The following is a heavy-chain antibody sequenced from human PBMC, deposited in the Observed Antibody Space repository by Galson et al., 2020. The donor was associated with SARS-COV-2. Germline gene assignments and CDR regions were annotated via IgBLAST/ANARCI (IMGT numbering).Heavy chain of an antibody. Sequence: SETLSLTCAVYGGSFSGYFWTWIRQPPGKGLEWIGEINHSGNTNYNPSLKSRVTISVDTSKNQFSLKVTSVTAADTAVYYCARIGPDCSSASCYRYFQHWSQGTLVAVSS. CDR2: INHSGNT. CDR1: GGSFSGYF. CDR3: ARIGPDCSSASCYRYFQH. J-gene: IGHJ1*01. D-gene: IGHD2-2*01. V-gene: IGHV4-34*01.